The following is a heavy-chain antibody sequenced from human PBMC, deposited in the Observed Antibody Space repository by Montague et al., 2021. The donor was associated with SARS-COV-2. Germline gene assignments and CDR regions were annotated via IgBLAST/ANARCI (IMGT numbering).Heavy chain of an antibody. D-gene: IGHD2-8*01. V-gene: IGHV4-4*02. CDR3: ARDSKVSYYFDY. J-gene: IGHJ4*02. Sequence: SETLSLTCAVSGGSISSSNWWSWVRQPPGKGVEWMGEIYYSGSTNYNQSLKSRVTISVDKSKNQFSLKLSSVTAADTAVYYCARDSKVSYYFDYWGQGTLVTVSS. CDR1: GGSISSSNW. CDR2: IYYSGST.